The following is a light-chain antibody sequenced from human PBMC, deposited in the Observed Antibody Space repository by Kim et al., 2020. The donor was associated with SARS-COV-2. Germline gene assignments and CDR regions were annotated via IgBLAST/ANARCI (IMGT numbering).Light chain of an antibody. CDR3: QAWDSSTAVV. J-gene: IGLJ2*01. CDR1: NLGEKY. CDR2: QDT. Sequence: VSLGQTASITCSGDNLGEKYVCWYQQKPGQSPVLVIYQDTKRPSGIPERFSGSNSGNTVTLTISGTQAMDEADYYCQAWDSSTAVVFGGGTQLTVL. V-gene: IGLV3-1*01.